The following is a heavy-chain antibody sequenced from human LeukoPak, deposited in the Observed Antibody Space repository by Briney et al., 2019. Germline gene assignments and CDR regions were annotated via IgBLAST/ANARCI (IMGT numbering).Heavy chain of an antibody. D-gene: IGHD4-23*01. CDR1: GFTFSNYG. CDR2: IWYDGSNK. J-gene: IGHJ4*02. Sequence: GGSLRLSCAASGFTFSNYGMHWVRQAPGKGLEWVEFIWYDGSNKYYADSVKGRFTISRDNSKNTVYLQMNSLRAEDTAVYYCAKVLAVTSYGAKSVFDHWGQGTLVTVSS. CDR3: AKVLAVTSYGAKSVFDH. V-gene: IGHV3-30*02.